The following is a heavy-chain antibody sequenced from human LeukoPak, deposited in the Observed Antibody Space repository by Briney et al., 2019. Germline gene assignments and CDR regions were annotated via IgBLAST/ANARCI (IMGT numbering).Heavy chain of an antibody. D-gene: IGHD5-18*01. CDR3: ARAGGHSYGYDAFDI. CDR2: ISSSGSTI. CDR1: GFTFSSYE. J-gene: IGHJ3*02. V-gene: IGHV3-48*03. Sequence: PGGSLRLSCAASGFTFSSYEMNWVRQAPGKGLEWVSYISSSGSTIYYADSVKGRFTISRDNAKNSLYLQMNSLRAEDTAVYYCARAGGHSYGYDAFDIWGQGTMVTVSS.